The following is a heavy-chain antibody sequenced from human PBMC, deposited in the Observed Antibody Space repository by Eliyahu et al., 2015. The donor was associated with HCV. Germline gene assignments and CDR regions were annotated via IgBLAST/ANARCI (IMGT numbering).Heavy chain of an antibody. D-gene: IGHD3-3*01. J-gene: IGHJ6*02. CDR3: ARDRKDGGLITIFGVAASEDAMDV. Sequence: QVQLVESGGGLVKPGGSLRLSCVASGFTFSDYYMXWIRQAPGKGLEWVSYISSSSFTKYGDSVKGRFTVSRDNANNSLYLQMDSLRAEDTAVYYCARDRKDGGLITIFGVAASEDAMDVWGQGTTVTVSS. CDR2: ISSSSFT. V-gene: IGHV3-11*06. CDR1: GFTFSDYY.